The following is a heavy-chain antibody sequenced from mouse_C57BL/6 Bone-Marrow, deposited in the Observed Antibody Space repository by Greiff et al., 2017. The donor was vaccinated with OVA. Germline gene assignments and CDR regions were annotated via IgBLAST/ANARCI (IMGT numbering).Heavy chain of an antibody. CDR1: GFTFSSYA. Sequence: EVHLVESGGGLVKPGGSLKLSCAASGFTFSSYAMSWVRQTPEKRLEWVATISDGGSYTYYPDNVKGRFTISRDNAKNNLYLQMSHLKSEDTAMYYCARAVTVDPYFDYWGQGTTLTVSS. CDR3: ARAVTVDPYFDY. V-gene: IGHV5-4*01. D-gene: IGHD1-1*01. CDR2: ISDGGSYT. J-gene: IGHJ2*01.